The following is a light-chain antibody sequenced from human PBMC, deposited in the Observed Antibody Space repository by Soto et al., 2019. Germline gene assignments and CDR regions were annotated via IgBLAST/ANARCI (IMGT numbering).Light chain of an antibody. CDR3: GTWYNSLSGVV. CDR2: ENN. V-gene: IGLV1-51*02. CDR1: SSDIGNNF. J-gene: IGLJ3*02. Sequence: QSVLTQPPSVSAAPGQKVTISCSGSSSDIGNNFVSWYQQLPGTAPKLLIYENNRRHLGIPDRFSGSKSGTSATLGITGLQTGDEADYYCGTWYNSLSGVVFGGGTQLTVL.